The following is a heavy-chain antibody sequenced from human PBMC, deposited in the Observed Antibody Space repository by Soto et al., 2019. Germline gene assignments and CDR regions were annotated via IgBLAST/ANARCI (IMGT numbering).Heavy chain of an antibody. V-gene: IGHV6-1*01. CDR3: AAHGYYSGDGFDY. CDR1: GDSVSSNSAA. Sequence: PSQTLSLTCAISGDSVSSNSAAWNWIRQSPSRGLEWLGRTNYRYKWYNEYAVSVKSLMTIPPDTAMYQLSLQLNSVTPEHTAVYYCAAHGYYSGDGFDYWGQGTLVTVSS. CDR2: TNYRYKWYN. J-gene: IGHJ4*02. D-gene: IGHD5-12*01.